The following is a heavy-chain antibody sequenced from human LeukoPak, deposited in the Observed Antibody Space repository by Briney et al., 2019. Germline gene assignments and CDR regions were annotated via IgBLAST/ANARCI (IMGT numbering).Heavy chain of an antibody. CDR3: ARDIVRSSGYNLDFDY. CDR1: GGSISSSSYY. D-gene: IGHD3-22*01. CDR2: IYYSGST. V-gene: IGHV4-39*07. J-gene: IGHJ4*02. Sequence: SETLSLTCTVSGGSISSSSYYWGWIRQPPGKGLEWIGSIYYSGSTYYNPSLKSRVTISVDTSKNQFSLKLSSVTAADTAVYYCARDIVRSSGYNLDFDYWGQGTLVTVSS.